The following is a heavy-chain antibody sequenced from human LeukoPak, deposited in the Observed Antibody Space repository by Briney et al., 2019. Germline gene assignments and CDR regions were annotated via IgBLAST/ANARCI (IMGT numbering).Heavy chain of an antibody. CDR3: AGHHPRNTVDF. J-gene: IGHJ4*02. CDR1: GGSFSGYY. Sequence: PSETLSLTCTVYGGSFSGYYWSWIRQPPGKGLEWIAYISDIGSINYNPSLKSRVTISLDTSKNQFSLKLSSVTAADTAVYYCAGHHPRNTVDFWGQGTLVTVSS. V-gene: IGHV4-59*08. CDR2: ISDIGSI. D-gene: IGHD2/OR15-2a*01.